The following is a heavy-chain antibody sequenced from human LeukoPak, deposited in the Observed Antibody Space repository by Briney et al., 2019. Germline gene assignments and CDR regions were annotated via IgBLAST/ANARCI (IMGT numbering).Heavy chain of an antibody. CDR1: GFTFSSYA. Sequence: GGSLRLSCAASGFTFSSYAMSWVRQAPGKGLEWVSGISGSGGSTYYADSVKGRFTISRDNSKNTLYLQMNSLRAEDTAVYYCAKAGSSDINCSGGSCYGDYFEYWGQGTLVTVSS. J-gene: IGHJ4*02. V-gene: IGHV3-23*01. CDR3: AKAGSSDINCSGGSCYGDYFEY. CDR2: ISGSGGST. D-gene: IGHD2-15*01.